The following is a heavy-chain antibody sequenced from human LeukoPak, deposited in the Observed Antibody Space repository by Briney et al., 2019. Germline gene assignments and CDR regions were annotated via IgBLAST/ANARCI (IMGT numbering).Heavy chain of an antibody. V-gene: IGHV1-69*05. CDR2: IIPIFGTA. CDR3: ARGYYDSSGYYPPWDAFDI. D-gene: IGHD3-22*01. CDR1: GYTFTGYY. J-gene: IGHJ3*02. Sequence: ASVKVSCKASGYTFTGYYMHWVRQAPGQGLEWMGGIIPIFGTANYAQKFQGRVTITTDESTSTAYMELSSLRSEDTAVYYCARGYYDSSGYYPPWDAFDIWGQGTMVTVSS.